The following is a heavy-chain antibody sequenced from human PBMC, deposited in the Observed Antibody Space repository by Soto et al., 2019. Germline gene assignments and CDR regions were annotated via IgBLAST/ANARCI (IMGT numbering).Heavy chain of an antibody. CDR2: IYYSGST. CDR1: VGSISSIGYY. V-gene: IGHV4-39*01. D-gene: IGHD4-17*01. J-gene: IGHJ2*01. CDR3: ARKAEYGDLYWYFDL. Sequence: ETLSFTCIVSVGSISSIGYYLGWIRQPPGKGLEWIGIIYYSGSTYYNPSIKSRVTISVDTSKKQLSLKLSSVTGADTAVYYWARKAEYGDLYWYFDLWGRGNLVTVS.